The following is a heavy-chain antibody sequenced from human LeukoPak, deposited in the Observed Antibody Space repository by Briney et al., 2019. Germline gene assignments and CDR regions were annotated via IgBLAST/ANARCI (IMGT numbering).Heavy chain of an antibody. CDR2: INRGGSRT. CDR1: GFTFSNHW. CDR3: VKNDGWFHLAQ. Sequence: GGSLRLSCAASGFTFSNHWMHWVRQAPGKGLMWVSRINRGGSRTDYADSVKGRFTISRDDAKNTLYLQMNSLRVEDTALYYCVKNDGWFHLAQWGQGTLVTVSS. V-gene: IGHV3-74*01. J-gene: IGHJ4*02. D-gene: IGHD6-19*01.